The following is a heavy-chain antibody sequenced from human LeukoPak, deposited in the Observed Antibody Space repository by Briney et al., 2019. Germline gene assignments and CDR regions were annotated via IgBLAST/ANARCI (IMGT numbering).Heavy chain of an antibody. V-gene: IGHV3-15*01. CDR3: SAYNYDEPFDY. D-gene: IGHD3-22*01. CDR1: GITFINAW. CDR2: IKSKAEGGTT. J-gene: IGHJ4*02. Sequence: GGSLRLSCATSGITFINAWMTWVRQAPGKGLEWVGRIKSKAEGGTTDYAAPVKGRFIISRDDSKNTLYLQMSGLKTEDTAVYYCSAYNYDEPFDYWGQGNLVTVSS.